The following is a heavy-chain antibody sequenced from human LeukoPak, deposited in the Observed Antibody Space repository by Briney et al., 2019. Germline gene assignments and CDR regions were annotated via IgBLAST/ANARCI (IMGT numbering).Heavy chain of an antibody. V-gene: IGHV3-53*01. CDR2: IYSGGST. J-gene: IGHJ4*02. D-gene: IGHD6-19*01. CDR1: GFTVSSNY. CDR3: ARRMGGWYFDY. Sequence: TGGSLRLSCAASGFTVSSNYISWVRQAPGKGLEWVSVIYSGGSTYYADSVKGRFTISRDNSKNTLYLQMNSLRAEDTAVYYCARRMGGWYFDYWGQGTLVTVSS.